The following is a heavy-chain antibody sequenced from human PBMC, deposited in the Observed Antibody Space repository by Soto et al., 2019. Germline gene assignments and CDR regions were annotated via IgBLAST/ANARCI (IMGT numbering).Heavy chain of an antibody. V-gene: IGHV3-23*01. Sequence: GGSLRLSCAASGFTFSSYAMSWVRQAPGKGLEWVSAISGSGGSTYYADSVKGRFTISRDNSKNTLYLQMNSLRAEDTAVYYCANRGEYYYGSGSYTGDWGQGTLVTVSS. CDR3: ANRGEYYYGSGSYTGD. CDR2: ISGSGGST. CDR1: GFTFSSYA. D-gene: IGHD3-10*01. J-gene: IGHJ4*02.